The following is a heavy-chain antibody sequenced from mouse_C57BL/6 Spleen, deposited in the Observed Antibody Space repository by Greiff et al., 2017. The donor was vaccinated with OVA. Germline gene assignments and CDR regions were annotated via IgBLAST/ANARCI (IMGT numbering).Heavy chain of an antibody. CDR2: IDPANGNT. D-gene: IGHD3-3*01. CDR1: GFTITNTY. CDR3: ARWGDSDFGY. J-gene: IGHJ2*01. Sequence: EVKLQESVAELVRPGASVKLSCTASGFTITNTYMHWVQQRPEQGLEWIGRIDPANGNTKYAPPFPGKATITADTSSNTAYLQLSSLTSEDTAIYYCARWGDSDFGYWGQGTTLTVSS. V-gene: IGHV14-3*01.